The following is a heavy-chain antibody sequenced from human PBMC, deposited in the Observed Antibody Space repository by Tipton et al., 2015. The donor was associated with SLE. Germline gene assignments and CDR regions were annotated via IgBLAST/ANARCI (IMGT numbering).Heavy chain of an antibody. D-gene: IGHD3-22*01. V-gene: IGHV3-9*01. J-gene: IGHJ6*02. CDR1: GFTVSSNY. Sequence: RSLRLSCAASGFTVSSNYMSWVRQAPGKGLEWVSGISWNSGSIGYADSVKGRFTISRDNAKNSLYLQMNSLRAEDTALYYCAKGLTHYYDSTPGDYYYGMDVWGQGTTVTVSS. CDR2: ISWNSGSI. CDR3: AKGLTHYYDSTPGDYYYGMDV.